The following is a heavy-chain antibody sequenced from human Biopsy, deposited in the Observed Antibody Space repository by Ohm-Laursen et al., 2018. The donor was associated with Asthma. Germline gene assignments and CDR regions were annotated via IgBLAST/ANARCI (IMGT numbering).Heavy chain of an antibody. CDR2: ISYDGGNK. V-gene: IGHV3-30*18. CDR3: ANYEVVTAILPMDV. J-gene: IGHJ6*02. Sequence: SLRLSCAASGFTFSGYALHWVRQAPGRGLEWVAVISYDGGNKYYGDSVKGRFAISRDNSKNTLYLQMNSLRAEDTAVYYCANYEVVTAILPMDVWGQGTTVTVSS. CDR1: GFTFSGYA. D-gene: IGHD2-21*02.